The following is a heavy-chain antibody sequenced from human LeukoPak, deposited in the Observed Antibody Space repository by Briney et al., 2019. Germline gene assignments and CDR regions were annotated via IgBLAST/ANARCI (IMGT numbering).Heavy chain of an antibody. D-gene: IGHD5-12*01. J-gene: IGHJ4*02. CDR1: GGSISGYY. V-gene: IGHV4-59*01. CDR3: ARGPRSGYDPLPIDY. CDR2: IYYSGST. Sequence: PSETLSLTCTVSGGSISGYYWSWVRQPPGKGLEWIGYIYYSGSTNYNPSLKSRVTISVDTSKNQFSLKLSSVTAADTAVYYCARGPRSGYDPLPIDYWGQGTLVTVSS.